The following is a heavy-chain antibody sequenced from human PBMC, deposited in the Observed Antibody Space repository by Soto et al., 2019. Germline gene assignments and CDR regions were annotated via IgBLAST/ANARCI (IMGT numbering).Heavy chain of an antibody. Sequence: ASVKVSCKASGYTFVSYYMHWVRQAPGQGLEWMGIINPSGGSTSYAQKFQGRVTMTRDTSTSTVYMELSSLRSEDTAVYYCARDLIYYDSNGYQTDAFDIWGQGTMVTVSS. D-gene: IGHD3-22*01. CDR3: ARDLIYYDSNGYQTDAFDI. CDR1: GYTFVSYY. J-gene: IGHJ3*02. CDR2: INPSGGST. V-gene: IGHV1-46*01.